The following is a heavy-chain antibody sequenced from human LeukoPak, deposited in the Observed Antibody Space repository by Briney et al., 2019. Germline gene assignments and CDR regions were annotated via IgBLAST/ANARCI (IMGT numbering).Heavy chain of an antibody. J-gene: IGHJ3*02. D-gene: IGHD3-16*01. CDR3: ARFGPDAFDI. V-gene: IGHV3-13*01. CDR2: IGTVGDT. Sequence: GGSLRPSCAASGFTFSDYDMPWVRQVTGRGLEWVSTIGTVGDTYYRDSVKGRFTISRENANNSLYLQMNSLRGGDTAVYYCARFGPDAFDIWGPGTMVTVSS. CDR1: GFTFSDYD.